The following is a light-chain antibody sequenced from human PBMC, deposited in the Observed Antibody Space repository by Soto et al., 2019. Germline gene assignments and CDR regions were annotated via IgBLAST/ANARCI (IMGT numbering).Light chain of an antibody. V-gene: IGLV1-40*01. CDR1: TSDIGAGYD. CDR2: GNK. CDR3: QSYDSSLSALFV. Sequence: QSVLTQPPSVSGAPGQRVTISCTGSTSDIGAGYDVHWYQQLPGTAPKLLIYGNKNRPSGVPDRFSGPKSGTSASLAITGLQAEDEADYYCQSYDSSLSALFVFGTGTKVTVL. J-gene: IGLJ1*01.